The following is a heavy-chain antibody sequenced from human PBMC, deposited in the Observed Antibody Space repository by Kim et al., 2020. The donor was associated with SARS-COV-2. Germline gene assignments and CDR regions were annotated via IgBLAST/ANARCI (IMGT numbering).Heavy chain of an antibody. CDR1: GFTFSNYS. Sequence: GESLRLSCAASGFTFSNYSMNWVRQAPGKGLEWVSSITSSTSYIYYADSVKGRFTISRDNAKNSLYLQMNSLRAEDTAVYYCARGWYYDSSGYYYDFQHWGQGTLVTVSS. CDR2: ITSSTSYI. V-gene: IGHV3-21*01. J-gene: IGHJ1*01. CDR3: ARGWYYDSSGYYYDFQH. D-gene: IGHD3-22*01.